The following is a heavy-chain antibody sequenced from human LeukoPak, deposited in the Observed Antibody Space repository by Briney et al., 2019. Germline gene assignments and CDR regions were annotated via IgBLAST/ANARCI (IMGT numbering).Heavy chain of an antibody. CDR3: VRDGEQQWLFDY. CDR1: GFTFSACS. D-gene: IGHD6-19*01. J-gene: IGHJ4*02. Sequence: PGGSLRLSCTASGFTFSACSMNWVRQAPGEGLEWVSYISSSGSTTYYTDSVKGRFTISRDNAKNSLYLQMNSLRAEDTAVYCCVRDGEQQWLFDYWGQGTLVIVSS. V-gene: IGHV3-48*04. CDR2: ISSSGSTT.